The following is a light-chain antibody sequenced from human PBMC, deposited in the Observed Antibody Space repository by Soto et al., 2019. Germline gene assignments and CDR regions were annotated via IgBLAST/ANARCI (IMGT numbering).Light chain of an antibody. CDR3: SSYASSSTNV. J-gene: IGLJ1*01. Sequence: QPVLTHPASVSGSPGQPLTISCTGTSSDVGYYNHVSWYQQHPGKAPKRMIYDVTNRPSGVSNRFFGSKSVNTASLTISGLQAEDEADYYCSSYASSSTNVCGTGTKVTV. CDR1: SSDVGYYNH. V-gene: IGLV2-14*03. CDR2: DVT.